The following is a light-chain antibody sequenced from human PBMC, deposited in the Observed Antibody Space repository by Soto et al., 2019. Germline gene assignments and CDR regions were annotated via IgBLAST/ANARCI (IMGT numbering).Light chain of an antibody. Sequence: AIRMTQSPSSLSASTGDRVTITCRASQGISSYLAWYQQKPGKAPKLLIYAASTLQSGVPSRFSGSGSGTDFTLTISCLQSEDFATYYCQHYYSYSYTFGQGTKLEIK. CDR1: QGISSY. V-gene: IGKV1-8*01. CDR3: QHYYSYSYT. J-gene: IGKJ2*01. CDR2: AAS.